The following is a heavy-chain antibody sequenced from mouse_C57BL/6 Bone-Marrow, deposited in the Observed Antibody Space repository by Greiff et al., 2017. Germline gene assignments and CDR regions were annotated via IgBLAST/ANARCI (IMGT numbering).Heavy chain of an antibody. CDR2: ISDGGSYT. CDR3: ARLGLAGYYVGYYAMDY. CDR1: GFTFSSYA. D-gene: IGHD2-3*01. J-gene: IGHJ4*01. Sequence: EVMLVESGGGLVKPGGSLKLSCAASGFTFSSYAMSWVRQTPEKRLEWVATISDGGSYTYYPDNVKGRFTISRDNAKNNLYLQMSHLKSEDTAMYYCARLGLAGYYVGYYAMDYWGQGTSVTVSS. V-gene: IGHV5-4*03.